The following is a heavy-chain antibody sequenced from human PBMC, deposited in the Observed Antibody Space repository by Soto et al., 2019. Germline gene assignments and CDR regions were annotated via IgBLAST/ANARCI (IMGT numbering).Heavy chain of an antibody. J-gene: IGHJ6*03. CDR1: GYTFTSYA. CDR3: ARVGGDCSGGSCYYYYYMDV. Sequence: ASVKVSCKASGYTFTSYAMHWVRQAPGQRLEWMGWINADNGNTNYAQKLQGRVTMTTDTSTSTAYMELRSLRSDDTAVYYCARVGGDCSGGSCYYYYYMDVWGKGTTVTVSS. CDR2: INADNGNT. V-gene: IGHV1-3*01. D-gene: IGHD2-15*01.